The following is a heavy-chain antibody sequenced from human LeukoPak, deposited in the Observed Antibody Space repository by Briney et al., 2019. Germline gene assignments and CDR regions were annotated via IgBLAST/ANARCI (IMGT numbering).Heavy chain of an antibody. CDR1: GFTFSGYE. V-gene: IGHV3-48*03. Sequence: PGGSLRLSCAASGFTFSGYEMNWVRQAPGKGLECIAYISHTSDTINYADSVKGRFTISRDNAKNSLYLQMNSLRADETAVYYCARLNYYDGSGYQSVPHWGQGTLVTVSS. J-gene: IGHJ1*01. CDR2: ISHTSDTI. CDR3: ARLNYYDGSGYQSVPH. D-gene: IGHD3-22*01.